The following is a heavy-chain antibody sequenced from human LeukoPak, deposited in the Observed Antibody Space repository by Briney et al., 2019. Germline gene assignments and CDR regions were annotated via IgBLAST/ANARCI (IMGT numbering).Heavy chain of an antibody. Sequence: GGSLTLSCAASGFTFSDFNMHWVRQGTGKGLEWVSGIGTGGHTYYPGSVRGRFAISRENAKNSLYLQMNSRRDGDTAVYYCARGGHRGYVFDYWGQGLLVTVSS. CDR1: GFTFSDFN. V-gene: IGHV3-13*04. CDR3: ARGGHRGYVFDY. J-gene: IGHJ4*02. D-gene: IGHD5-12*01. CDR2: IGTGGHT.